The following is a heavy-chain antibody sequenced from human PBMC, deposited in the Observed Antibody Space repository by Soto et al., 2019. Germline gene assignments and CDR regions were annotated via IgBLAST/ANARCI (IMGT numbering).Heavy chain of an antibody. Sequence: QVQLVESGGGVVQPGGSLRLSCEVSGLTFSSFGMHWVRQAPGNGLEWVSLISYDGSDTFSADSVRGRFIISRDNSKNTLYLQMNSLRPEYSAVYYREKDHCWGSCYKYHGMDVWGQGTTVTGSS. CDR1: GLTFSSFG. D-gene: IGHD3-16*01. CDR2: ISYDGSDT. J-gene: IGHJ6*02. CDR3: EKDHCWGSCYKYHGMDV. V-gene: IGHV3-30*02.